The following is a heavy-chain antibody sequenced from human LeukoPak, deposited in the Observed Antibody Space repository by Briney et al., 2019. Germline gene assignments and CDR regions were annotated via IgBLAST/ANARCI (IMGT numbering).Heavy chain of an antibody. V-gene: IGHV3-7*01. Sequence: GGSLRLSCAASGFTFSSCWMSWVRQAPGKGLEWVANIKQDGSEKYYVDSVKGRFTISRDNAKNSLYLQMNSLRAEDTAVYYCASGPRSSDYYYYGMDVWGQGTTVTVSS. J-gene: IGHJ6*02. CDR3: ASGPRSSDYYYYGMDV. D-gene: IGHD6-6*01. CDR2: IKQDGSEK. CDR1: GFTFSSCW.